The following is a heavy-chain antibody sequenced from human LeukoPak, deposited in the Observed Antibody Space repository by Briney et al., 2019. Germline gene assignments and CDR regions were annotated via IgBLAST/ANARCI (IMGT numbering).Heavy chain of an antibody. Sequence: ASVKVSCKVSGYTLTELSMHWVRQAPGKGLEWMGGFDPEDGETIYAQKFQGRVTLTEDTSTDTAYMELSSPSSADTAMYYCALNAYCSSNSCWGNYYYYYMDFWGKGTTVTVSS. CDR1: GYTLTELS. CDR2: FDPEDGET. V-gene: IGHV1-24*01. J-gene: IGHJ6*03. CDR3: ALNAYCSSNSCWGNYYYYYMDF. D-gene: IGHD2-2*01.